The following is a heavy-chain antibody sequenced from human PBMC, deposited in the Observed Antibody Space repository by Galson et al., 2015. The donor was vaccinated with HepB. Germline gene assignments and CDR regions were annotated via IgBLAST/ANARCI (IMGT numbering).Heavy chain of an antibody. CDR3: TRLGDFSGYSSR. CDR2: IRSKASNYAT. Sequence: SLRLSCAASGFTFSGSATHWVRQASGKGPEWVGRIRSKASNYATSYVPSLKGRFTISRDDSKNMAYLHMRSLKTEDTAMYYCTRLGDFSGYSSRWGQGTLVTVSS. V-gene: IGHV3-73*01. D-gene: IGHD6-13*01. J-gene: IGHJ4*02. CDR1: GFTFSGSA.